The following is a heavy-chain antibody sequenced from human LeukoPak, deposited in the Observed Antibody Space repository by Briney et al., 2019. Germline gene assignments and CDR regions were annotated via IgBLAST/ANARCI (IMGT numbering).Heavy chain of an antibody. V-gene: IGHV5-51*01. D-gene: IGHD3-22*01. J-gene: IGHJ3*02. Sequence: GESLKISCKGSGYSFTSYWIGWVRQMPGKGLEWMGIIYPGDSDTRYSPSFQGQVTISADKSISTAYLQWSSLKASDTAMYYCAGRTSLPPYYYDSSGYYGGNDAFDIWGQGTMVTVSS. CDR3: AGRTSLPPYYYDSSGYYGGNDAFDI. CDR1: GYSFTSYW. CDR2: IYPGDSDT.